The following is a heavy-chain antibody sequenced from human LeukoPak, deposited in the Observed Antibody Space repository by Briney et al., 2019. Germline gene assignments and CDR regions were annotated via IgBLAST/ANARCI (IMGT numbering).Heavy chain of an antibody. J-gene: IGHJ4*02. CDR2: ISHSGGT. D-gene: IGHD6-6*01. Sequence: SETLSLTCAVSGGSISSGGYSWSWIRQPPGKGLEWIGYISHSGGTYFNPSLKSRVTISVDRSKNQFSLKLSSVTAADTAVYYCARGQLVIAARPGAIRYWGQGTLVTVSS. V-gene: IGHV4-30-2*01. CDR3: ARGQLVIAARPGAIRY. CDR1: GGSISSGGYS.